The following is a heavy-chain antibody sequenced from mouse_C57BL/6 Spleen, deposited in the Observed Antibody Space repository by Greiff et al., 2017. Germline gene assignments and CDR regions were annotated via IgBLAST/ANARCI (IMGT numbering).Heavy chain of an antibody. V-gene: IGHV3-6*01. CDR1: GYSITSGYY. J-gene: IGHJ2*01. CDR2: ISYDGSN. CDR3: AREVSRNFDY. Sequence: ESGPGLVKPSQSLSLTCSVTGYSITSGYYWNWIRQFPGNKLEWMGYISYDGSNNYNPSLKNRISITRDTSKNQFFLKLNSVTTEDTATYYCAREVSRNFDYWGQGTTLTVSS.